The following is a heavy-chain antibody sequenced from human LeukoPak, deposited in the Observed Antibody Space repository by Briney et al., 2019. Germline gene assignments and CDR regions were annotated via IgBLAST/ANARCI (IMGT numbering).Heavy chain of an antibody. D-gene: IGHD6-19*01. CDR2: VYTSGNT. Sequence: SETLSLTCTVSGDSISSYYWSWIRQPAGKGLEWIGRVYTSGNTNYAPSLKSRVTMSMDTSKNQFSLKMSSVTAADTAVYYCARDRSSGWYVVDYWGQGTLVTVSS. CDR3: ARDRSSGWYVVDY. V-gene: IGHV4-4*07. CDR1: GDSISSYY. J-gene: IGHJ4*02.